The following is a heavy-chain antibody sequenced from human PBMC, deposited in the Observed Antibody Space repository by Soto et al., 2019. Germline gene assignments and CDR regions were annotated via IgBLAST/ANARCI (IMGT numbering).Heavy chain of an antibody. D-gene: IGHD3-10*01. J-gene: IGHJ6*02. CDR2: IWYDGSNK. V-gene: IGHV3-33*01. CDR3: ARASRITMVRGVIPYYYGMDV. CDR1: GFTFSSYG. Sequence: GGSLRLSCAASGFTFSSYGMHWVRQAPGKGLEWVAVIWYDGSNKYYADSVKGRFTISRDNSKNTLYLQMNSLRAEDTAVYYWARASRITMVRGVIPYYYGMDVWGQGTTVTVSS.